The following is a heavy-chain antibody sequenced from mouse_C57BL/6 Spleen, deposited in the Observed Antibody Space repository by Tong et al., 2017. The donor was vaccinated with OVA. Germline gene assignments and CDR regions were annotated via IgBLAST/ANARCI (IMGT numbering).Heavy chain of an antibody. CDR2: ISSGGSYT. J-gene: IGHJ4*01. D-gene: IGHD2-14*01. V-gene: IGHV5-6*01. CDR1: GFTFSSYG. CDR3: ARLYRYDYAMDY. Sequence: EVQLQESGGGLVQPGESLKLSCAASGFTFSSYGMSWVRQTPDKRLEWVATISSGGSYTYYPDSVKGRFTISRDNAKNTLYLQMSRLKSEDTAMYYCARLYRYDYAMDYWGQGTSVTVSS.